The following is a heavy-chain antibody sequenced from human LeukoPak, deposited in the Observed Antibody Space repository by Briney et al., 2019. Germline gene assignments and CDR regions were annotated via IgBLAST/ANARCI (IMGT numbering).Heavy chain of an antibody. CDR1: GFTFSSYS. CDR3: ARDRCSGGNCYWRVFDN. J-gene: IGHJ4*02. V-gene: IGHV3-64*01. CDR2: ISGDGGMT. D-gene: IGHD2-15*01. Sequence: GGSLRLSCAASGFTFSSYSMNWVRQAPGKGLEYVSTISGDGGMTSYTNSVQGRFTISRDNSKNTLYLQLGCLRAEDMAVYYCARDRCSGGNCYWRVFDNWGQGTLVTVSS.